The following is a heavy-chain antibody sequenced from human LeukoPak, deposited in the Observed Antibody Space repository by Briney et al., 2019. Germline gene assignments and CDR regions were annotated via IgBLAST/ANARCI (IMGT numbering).Heavy chain of an antibody. CDR3: AREGDDVDAFDI. J-gene: IGHJ3*02. Sequence: SQTLSLTCAIPGDSVSSNTAARNWIRQSPSRGLEWLGRTYYRSKWFNGYAFSVKSRITINPDTSKNQFSRQLNSVPPEDTALYYCAREGDDVDAFDIWGQGTMVTVSS. CDR1: GDSVSSNTAA. V-gene: IGHV6-1*01. CDR2: TYYRSKWFN. D-gene: IGHD3-16*01.